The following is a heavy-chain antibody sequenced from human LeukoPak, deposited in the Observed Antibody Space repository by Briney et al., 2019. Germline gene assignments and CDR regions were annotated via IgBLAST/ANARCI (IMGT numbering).Heavy chain of an antibody. CDR1: GYTLTELS. V-gene: IGHV1-24*01. Sequence: ASVKVSCKVSGYTLTELSMHWVRQAPGKGLEWMGGFDPEDGETIYAQKFQGGVTMTEDTSTDTAYMELSSLRSEDTAVYYCATLLPSGSYTPFDYWGQGTLVTVSS. CDR3: ATLLPSGSYTPFDY. D-gene: IGHD1-26*01. CDR2: FDPEDGET. J-gene: IGHJ4*02.